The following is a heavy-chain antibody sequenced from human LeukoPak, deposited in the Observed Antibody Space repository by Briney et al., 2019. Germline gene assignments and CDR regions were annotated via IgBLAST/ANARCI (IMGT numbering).Heavy chain of an antibody. CDR1: GFSLTSNG. CDR2: ISHDGNKK. J-gene: IGHJ4*02. V-gene: IGHV3-30*03. Sequence: GGSLRLSCAASGFSLTSNGMHWVRQAPGKGLEWVAFISHDGNKKYYADSVKGRFTVSRDSSKSTLFLQMDSLRAEDTAVYYCARDRVKLERRGMYFDYWGQGTLVTVSS. D-gene: IGHD1-1*01. CDR3: ARDRVKLERRGMYFDY.